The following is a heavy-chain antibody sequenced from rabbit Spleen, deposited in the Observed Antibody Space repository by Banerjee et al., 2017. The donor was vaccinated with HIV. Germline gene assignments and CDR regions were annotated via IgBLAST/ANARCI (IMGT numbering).Heavy chain of an antibody. J-gene: IGHJ2*01. Sequence: EESGGDLVKPEGSLTLTCTASGFSFSSIYWICWVRQAPGRGLEWIACIDTGDGATYYANWAKGRFTISKTSSTTVTLQMTSLTAADTATYFCARNYVNVFDPWGPGTLVTVS. CDR2: IDTGDGAT. CDR3: ARNYVNVFDP. D-gene: IGHD1-1*01. CDR1: GFSFSSIYW. V-gene: IGHV1S45*01.